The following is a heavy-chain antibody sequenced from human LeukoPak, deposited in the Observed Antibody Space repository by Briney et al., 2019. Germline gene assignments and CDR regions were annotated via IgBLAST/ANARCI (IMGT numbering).Heavy chain of an antibody. CDR3: ARNQYSGTFYNAFDI. V-gene: IGHV5-51*01. Sequence: RGESLKISCKASGYTFTTYWIGWVRQVPGKGLEFMGVIYPGGSDSRYNPAFQGQVTISADKSISTAYLQWSSLKASDTAMYYCARNQYSGTFYNAFDIWGQGTMVTVS. D-gene: IGHD1-26*01. CDR2: IYPGGSDS. CDR1: GYTFTTYW. J-gene: IGHJ3*02.